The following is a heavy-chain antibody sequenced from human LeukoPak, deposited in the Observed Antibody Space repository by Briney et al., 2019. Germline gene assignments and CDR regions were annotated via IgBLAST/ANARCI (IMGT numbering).Heavy chain of an antibody. V-gene: IGHV4-39*01. Sequence: SETLSLTCTVSGGSISSSSYYWGWIRQPPGKGLEWIGSIYYSGSTYYSPSLKSRVTISVDTSKNQFSLKLSSVTAADTAVYYCARRKKNPQPGWFDPWGQGTLVTVSS. CDR1: GGSISSSSYY. CDR2: IYYSGST. D-gene: IGHD1-14*01. CDR3: ARRKKNPQPGWFDP. J-gene: IGHJ5*02.